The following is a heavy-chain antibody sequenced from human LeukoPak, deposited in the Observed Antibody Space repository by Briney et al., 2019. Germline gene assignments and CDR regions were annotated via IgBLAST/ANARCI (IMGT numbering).Heavy chain of an antibody. Sequence: GASVKVSCKVSGYTLTELSVHWVRQAPGKGLEWMGGFDPEDGETIYAQKFQGRVTMTEDTSTDTAYMELSSLRSEDTAVYYCATLPYWSGYFDYWGQGTLVTVSS. V-gene: IGHV1-24*01. D-gene: IGHD3-3*01. CDR3: ATLPYWSGYFDY. J-gene: IGHJ4*02. CDR2: FDPEDGET. CDR1: GYTLTELS.